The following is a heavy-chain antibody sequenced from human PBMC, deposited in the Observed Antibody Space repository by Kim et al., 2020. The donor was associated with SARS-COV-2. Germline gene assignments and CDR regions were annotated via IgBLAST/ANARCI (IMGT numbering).Heavy chain of an antibody. CDR3: AKDKGDSSGYFYNP. Sequence: GGSLRLSCAASGFTFGDYAMHWVRQAPGKGLEWVSGISWNSGSIGYADSVKGRFTISRDNAKNSLYLQMNSLRAEDTALYYCAKDKGDSSGYFYNPWGQGTLVTVSS. CDR1: GFTFGDYA. CDR2: ISWNSGSI. V-gene: IGHV3-9*01. D-gene: IGHD3-22*01. J-gene: IGHJ5*02.